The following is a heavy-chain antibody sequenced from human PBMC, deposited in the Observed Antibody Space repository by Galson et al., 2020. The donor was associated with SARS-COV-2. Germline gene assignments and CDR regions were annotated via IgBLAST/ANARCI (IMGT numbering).Heavy chain of an antibody. D-gene: IGHD3-16*01. CDR2: ISHSGGT. CDR1: GESITSNNW. CDR3: ARLHGDTSYSFFWFDP. Sequence: SETLSLTCDVSGESITSNNWWTWVRQPPGKGPEWIGEISHSGGTNYNPSLSDRVTMSVDNSKNQFSLMLTSVTAADTAIYYCARLHGDTSYSFFWFDPWGQGTLVTVSS. J-gene: IGHJ5*02. V-gene: IGHV4-4*02.